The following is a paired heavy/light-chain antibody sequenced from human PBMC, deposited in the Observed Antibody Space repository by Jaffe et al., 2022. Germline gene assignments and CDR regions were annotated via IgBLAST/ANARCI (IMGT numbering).Heavy chain of an antibody. Sequence: EVQVVESGGGLVKPGGSLGLSCTISGVTFNKAWMSWVRQAPGKGLEFVARIRSETDGGTADYAAAVKGRFTISRDDSKNTLYLQMNDLKTEDTAVYYCSTSGLGWWGLGTLVTVSS. CDR3: STSGLGW. CDR1: GVTFNKAW. J-gene: IGHJ4*02. D-gene: IGHD3-10*01. V-gene: IGHV3-15*01. CDR2: IRSETDGGTA.
Light chain of an antibody. CDR2: RAS. CDR1: QSLLSSDGNTY. CDR3: MQGARWPHT. V-gene: IGKV2-30*01. J-gene: IGKJ3*01. Sequence: DVVLTQSPLSLPVTLGQPASISCRSSQSLLSSDGNTYFYWVQQRPGQSPRRLIYRASNRDSGVPDRFSGSGSGTDFTLKISRVEAEDVGIYYCMQGARWPHTFGPGTKVDI.